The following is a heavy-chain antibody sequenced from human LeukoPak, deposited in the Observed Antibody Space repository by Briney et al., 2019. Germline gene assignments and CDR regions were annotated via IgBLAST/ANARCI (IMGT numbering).Heavy chain of an antibody. Sequence: SETLSLTCPVSGGSISSYYWSWIRQPPGKGLEWIGYIYYSGSTNYNPSLKSRVTISVDTSKNQFSLKLSSVTAADTAVYYCAGGEVGATPYFDYWGQGTLVTVSS. D-gene: IGHD1-26*01. CDR1: GGSISSYY. CDR2: IYYSGST. CDR3: AGGEVGATPYFDY. J-gene: IGHJ4*02. V-gene: IGHV4-59*01.